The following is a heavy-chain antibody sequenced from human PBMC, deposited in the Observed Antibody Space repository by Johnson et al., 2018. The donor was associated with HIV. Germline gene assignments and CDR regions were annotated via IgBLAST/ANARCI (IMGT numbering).Heavy chain of an antibody. J-gene: IGHJ3*02. D-gene: IGHD3-3*01. Sequence: VQLVESGGGVVQPGRSLRLSCAASGFTFSSYAMHWVRQAPGKGLEWVAVISYDGSNKYYADSVKGRFTISRDNSKNTLYLQMNSLTAEDTAVYYCAKPQWVSSGAFDIWGQGTMVTVSS. V-gene: IGHV3-30*04. CDR2: ISYDGSNK. CDR3: AKPQWVSSGAFDI. CDR1: GFTFSSYA.